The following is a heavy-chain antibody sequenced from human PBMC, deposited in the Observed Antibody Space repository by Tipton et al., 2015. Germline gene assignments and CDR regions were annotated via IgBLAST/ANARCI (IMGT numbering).Heavy chain of an antibody. CDR2: ISYSGST. D-gene: IGHD5-24*01. J-gene: IGHJ6*02. Sequence: TLSLTCTVSGGSVSSGSYYWSWIRQSPGKGLEWIGYISYSGSTHYNPSLKRRVPISLDTSKNQFSLTLNSVTAADTAVYYCARDLEHGMDVWGQGTLVTVSS. CDR3: ARDLEHGMDV. CDR1: GGSVSSGSYY. V-gene: IGHV4-61*01.